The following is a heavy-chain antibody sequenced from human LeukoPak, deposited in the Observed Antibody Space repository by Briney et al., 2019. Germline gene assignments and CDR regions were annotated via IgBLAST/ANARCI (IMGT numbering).Heavy chain of an antibody. V-gene: IGHV1-18*01. CDR3: ARDRQLRAWYFDL. CDR2: IGAYNGNT. CDR1: GYIFTNYG. J-gene: IGHJ2*01. Sequence: ASVKVSCKASGYIFTNYGISWVRQAPGQGLEWMGWIGAYNGNTNFAQKLQGRVTMTTDTSTSTAYMELRSLRSDDTVVYYCARDRQLRAWYFDLWGRGTLVTVSS. D-gene: IGHD1-1*01.